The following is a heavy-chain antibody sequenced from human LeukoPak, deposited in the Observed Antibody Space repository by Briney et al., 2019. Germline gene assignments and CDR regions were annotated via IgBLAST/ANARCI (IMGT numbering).Heavy chain of an antibody. J-gene: IGHJ4*02. CDR1: GFTFSSYG. V-gene: IGHV3-23*01. CDR3: AKPAYYSDSGSFPTQYYFDY. D-gene: IGHD3-10*01. CDR2: ISGSGGST. Sequence: PGGSLRLSCAASGFTFSSYGMSWVRQAPGKGLEWVSAISGSGGSTYYADSVKGRFTISRDNSKNTLYLQMSSLRADDTALFYCAKPAYYSDSGSFPTQYYFDYWGQGTLVTVSS.